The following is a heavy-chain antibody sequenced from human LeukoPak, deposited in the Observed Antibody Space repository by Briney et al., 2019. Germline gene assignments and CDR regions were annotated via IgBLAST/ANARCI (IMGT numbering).Heavy chain of an antibody. CDR2: IIPIFGTA. V-gene: IGHV1-69*13. J-gene: IGHJ4*02. CDR3: ATSEGPSTYDFSGVR. CDR1: GGTFSSYA. Sequence: SVKVSCKASGGTFSSYAISWVRQAPGQGLEWMGGIIPIFGTANYAQKFQGRVTITADESKSTAYMELSSLRSGDTAVYYCATSEGPSTYDFSGVRWGQGTLVTVSS. D-gene: IGHD3-3*01.